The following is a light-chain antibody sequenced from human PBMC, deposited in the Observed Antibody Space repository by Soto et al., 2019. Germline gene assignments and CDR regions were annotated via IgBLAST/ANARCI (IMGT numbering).Light chain of an antibody. CDR3: HQYARPPFT. J-gene: IGKJ3*01. CDR1: QSIGSNY. CDR2: GAS. V-gene: IGKV3-20*01. Sequence: EIVLTQSPGTVSLSPGERATLSCRASQSIGSNYVAWYQQKPGQAPRLLISGASNRATGIPDRFSGSGSATDFTLTISSLEAEDFEVYYCHQYARPPFTFGPGTKVDI.